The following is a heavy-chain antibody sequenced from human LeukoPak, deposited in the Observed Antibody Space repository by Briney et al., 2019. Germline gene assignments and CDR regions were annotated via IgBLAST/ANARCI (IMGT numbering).Heavy chain of an antibody. CDR2: INLRSGGT. V-gene: IGHV1-2*06. CDR1: GYTFIDYY. CDR3: RLVTTGDY. Sequence: ASVKVSCKTSGYTFIDYYMHWVRQAPGQGLEWMGRINLRSGGTNYAQKFQGRVTVTRDTSISTVYMELSRLRSDDTAVYYCRLVTTGDYWGQGTLVTVSS. J-gene: IGHJ4*02. D-gene: IGHD3-9*01.